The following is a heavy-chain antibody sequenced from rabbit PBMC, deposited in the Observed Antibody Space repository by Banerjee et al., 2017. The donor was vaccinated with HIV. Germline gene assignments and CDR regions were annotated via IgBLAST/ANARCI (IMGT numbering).Heavy chain of an antibody. CDR1: GFSFSSGYD. V-gene: IGHV1S40*01. CDR2: IRTGTGSA. D-gene: IGHD1-1*01. J-gene: IGHJ4*01. Sequence: QSLEESGGDLVKPGASLTLTCTASGFSFSSGYDMSWVRQAPGKGLEWIGYIRTGTGSAYYASWAKGRFTISKTSSTTVTLQMNSLTVADTATYFCASFPCDTSSGDYIEGVLPYYFNMWGPGTLVTVS. CDR3: ASFPCDTSSGDYIEGVLPYYFNM.